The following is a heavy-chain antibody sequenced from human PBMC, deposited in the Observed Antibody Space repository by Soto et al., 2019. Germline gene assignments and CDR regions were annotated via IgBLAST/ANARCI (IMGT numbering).Heavy chain of an antibody. CDR2: IYYSGST. CDR1: GGSISSGDYY. Sequence: SETLSLTCTVSGGSISSGDYYWSWIRQPPGKGLEWIGYIYYSGSTYYNPSLKSRVTISVDTSKNQFSLKLSSVTAADTAVYYCARVVYYDSSVYSRAYYFDYGGQGPLVTVSS. CDR3: ARVVYYDSSVYSRAYYFDY. J-gene: IGHJ4*02. D-gene: IGHD3-22*01. V-gene: IGHV4-30-4*01.